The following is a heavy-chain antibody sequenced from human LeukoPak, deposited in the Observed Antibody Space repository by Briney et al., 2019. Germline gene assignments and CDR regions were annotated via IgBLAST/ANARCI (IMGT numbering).Heavy chain of an antibody. Sequence: GGSLRLSCAASGFTFSSYAMSWVRQAPGKGLEWVSVIYSGGSTYYADSVKGRFTISRDNSKNTLYLQMNSLRAEDTAVYYCASLNDSSGYYYYYYYGMDVWGQGTTVTVSS. CDR1: GFTFSSYA. CDR2: IYSGGST. J-gene: IGHJ6*02. V-gene: IGHV3-66*01. D-gene: IGHD3-22*01. CDR3: ASLNDSSGYYYYYYYGMDV.